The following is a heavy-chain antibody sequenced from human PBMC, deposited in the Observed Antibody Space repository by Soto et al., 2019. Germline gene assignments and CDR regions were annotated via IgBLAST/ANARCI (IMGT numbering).Heavy chain of an antibody. Sequence: SETLSLTCTVSGGSFKSGSYSWSWLRQPPGKGLEWIGSVYHTGRTSYNPSLKSRVSISMDTSKNQFSLNLESVTAADTAVYFCARDFAYFDSWGQGTLVTVSS. CDR3: ARDFAYFDS. CDR2: VYHTGRT. J-gene: IGHJ4*02. D-gene: IGHD3-3*01. V-gene: IGHV4-61*01. CDR1: GGSFKSGSYS.